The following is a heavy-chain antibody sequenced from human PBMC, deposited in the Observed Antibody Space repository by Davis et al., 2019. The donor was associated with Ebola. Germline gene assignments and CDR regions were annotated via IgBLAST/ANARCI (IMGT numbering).Heavy chain of an antibody. V-gene: IGHV4-34*01. CDR1: GGSFSGYY. CDR2: IYYSGST. CDR3: ARQGRGYSYGYGHYNWFDP. J-gene: IGHJ5*02. D-gene: IGHD5-18*01. Sequence: SETLSLTCAVYGGSFSGYYWSWIRQPPGKGLEWIGGIYYSGSTYYNPSLKSRVPLSVDTSKNQFSLKLSSLTAADTAVYYCARQGRGYSYGYGHYNWFDPWGQGTLVTVSS.